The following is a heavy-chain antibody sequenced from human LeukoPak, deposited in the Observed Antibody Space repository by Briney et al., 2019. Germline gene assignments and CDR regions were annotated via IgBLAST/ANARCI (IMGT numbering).Heavy chain of an antibody. D-gene: IGHD5-24*01. J-gene: IGHJ3*02. V-gene: IGHV1-46*01. Sequence: GASVKVSCKASGYTFTSYHMHWVRQAPGQELEWMGIINPSGGTTNYAQKFRGRVTMTRDMSTSTVYMELSSLRSEDTAVYYCARDRGVEMATTCLGDIWGQGTMVTVSS. CDR2: INPSGGTT. CDR3: ARDRGVEMATTCLGDI. CDR1: GYTFTSYH.